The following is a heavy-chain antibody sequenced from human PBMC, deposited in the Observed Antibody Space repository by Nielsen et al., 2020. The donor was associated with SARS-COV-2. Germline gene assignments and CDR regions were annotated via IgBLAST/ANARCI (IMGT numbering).Heavy chain of an antibody. V-gene: IGHV3-11*06. CDR3: ARQWPDFDY. J-gene: IGHJ4*02. Sequence: GESLKISCAASGFTFRDHYMSWIRQAPGKGLEWVSYISSDSDYKNYADSVKGRFTISRDNTKRSLYLELSSLRAEDAAVYYCARQWPDFDYWGQGTPVTVSS. CDR1: GFTFRDHY. D-gene: IGHD6-19*01. CDR2: ISSDSDYK.